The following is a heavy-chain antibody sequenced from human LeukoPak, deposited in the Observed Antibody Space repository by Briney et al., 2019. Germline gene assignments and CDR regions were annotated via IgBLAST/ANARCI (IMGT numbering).Heavy chain of an antibody. J-gene: IGHJ4*02. D-gene: IGHD1-1*01. CDR3: ARESTEERPGY. CDR1: GFTFSTYT. Sequence: GGSLRLSCAASGFTFSTYTMKWVRQAPGKGLEWVSYISGSSSTIYYADSVKGRFTISRDNAKNSLYLQMNSLRAEDTAVYYCARESTEERPGYWGQGTLVTVSS. V-gene: IGHV3-48*01. CDR2: ISGSSSTI.